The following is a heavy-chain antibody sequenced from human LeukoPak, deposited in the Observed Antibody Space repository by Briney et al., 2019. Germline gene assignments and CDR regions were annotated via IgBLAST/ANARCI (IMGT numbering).Heavy chain of an antibody. Sequence: ISDSGDNTYYADSVKGRFTISRDNSKRTLYVLMSSLGAEDTAIYYCAKGDYGGYPHYFDYWGQGTLVTVSS. J-gene: IGHJ4*02. CDR3: AKGDYGGYPHYFDY. D-gene: IGHD4-17*01. V-gene: IGHV3-23*01. CDR2: ISDSGDNT.